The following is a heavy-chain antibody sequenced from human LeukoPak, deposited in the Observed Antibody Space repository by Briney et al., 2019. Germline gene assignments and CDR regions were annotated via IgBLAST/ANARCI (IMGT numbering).Heavy chain of an antibody. CDR2: IYKDGKI. V-gene: IGHV3-53*01. D-gene: IGHD2-21*01. J-gene: IGHJ4*02. Sequence: PGGSLRLSCAASGFPFTVYPTHWVRQAPGKGLEWVSVIYKDGKIYYIDSVKGRFTISRDTSKNTLYLQMNSLRVEDTAVYYCASRHCSGGDCYFAGADPFDHWGQGTLVTVSS. CDR3: ASRHCSGGDCYFAGADPFDH. CDR1: GFPFTVYP.